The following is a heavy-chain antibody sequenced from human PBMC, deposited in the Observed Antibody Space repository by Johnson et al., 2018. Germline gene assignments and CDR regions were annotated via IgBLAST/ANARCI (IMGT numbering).Heavy chain of an antibody. CDR1: GFTFSDYY. D-gene: IGHD1-26*01. CDR3: ARCRGSSATYDAFDI. V-gene: IGHV3-11*01. CDR2: ISSSGGTI. J-gene: IGHJ3*02. Sequence: QVRLVESGGGLVKPGGSLRLSCAASGFTFSDYYMSWIRQAPGKGLEWVSYISSSGGTIYYADSVKGRFTISRDNSKNTLYLQMNSLRSQDTAVYYCARCRGSSATYDAFDIWGQGTMVTVS.